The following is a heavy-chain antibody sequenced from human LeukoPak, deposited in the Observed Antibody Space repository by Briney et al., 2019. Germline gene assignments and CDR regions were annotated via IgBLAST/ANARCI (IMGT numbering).Heavy chain of an antibody. J-gene: IGHJ4*02. V-gene: IGHV4-59*08. CDR3: ARHLRIAYFDY. CDR1: GGSISSYY. D-gene: IGHD2-15*01. Sequence: PSEILSLTCTVSGGSISSYYWGWIRQPPGKGLEWIEYIYYSGSTNYNPSLKSRVTISVDTSKNQFSLKLSSVTAADTAVYYCARHLRIAYFDYWGQGTLVTVSS. CDR2: IYYSGST.